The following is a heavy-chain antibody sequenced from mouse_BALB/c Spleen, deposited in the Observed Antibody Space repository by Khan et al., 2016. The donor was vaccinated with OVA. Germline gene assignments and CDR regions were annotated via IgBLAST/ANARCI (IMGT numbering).Heavy chain of an antibody. Sequence: EVELVESGGDLVKPGGSLKLSCAASGFTFSTFGMSWVRQTPDKRLEWVATISTGGTYTYYADNVKGRFIISRDNAKNTLDLKMSSLKSEDTAMYYCTRLAYYYNSEGFAYWGQGTLVTVSA. D-gene: IGHD1-1*01. V-gene: IGHV5-6*01. CDR3: TRLAYYYNSEGFAY. J-gene: IGHJ3*01. CDR2: ISTGGTYT. CDR1: GFTFSTFG.